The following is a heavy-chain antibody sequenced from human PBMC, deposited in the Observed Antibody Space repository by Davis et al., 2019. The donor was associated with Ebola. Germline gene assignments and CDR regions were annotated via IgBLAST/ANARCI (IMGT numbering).Heavy chain of an antibody. J-gene: IGHJ5*02. CDR1: GGSFSGYY. D-gene: IGHD2-21*02. CDR3: ARHRIVVVTAIWENWFDP. Sequence: SETLSLTCAVYGGSFSGYYWSWIRQPPGKGLEWIGEINHSGVSKYSPSLKSRVTISVDTSKNQFSLKLTSVTAADRAVYYCARHRIVVVTAIWENWFDPWGQGTLVTVSS. V-gene: IGHV4-34*01. CDR2: INHSGVS.